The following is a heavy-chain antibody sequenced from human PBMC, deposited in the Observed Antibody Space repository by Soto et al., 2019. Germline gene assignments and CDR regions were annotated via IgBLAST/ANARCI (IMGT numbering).Heavy chain of an antibody. CDR3: RITIFGGAPGDGFDI. V-gene: IGHV4-39*01. CDR1: AGSISSSSYY. CDR2: IYYSGST. J-gene: IGHJ3*02. D-gene: IGHD3-3*01. Sequence: SETLSLTCSVSAGSISSSSYYWGWIRQPPGKGLEWIGSIYYSGSTYYNPSLKSRVTMSVDTSKNQFSLKLSSVTAADTAVYYSRITIFGGAPGDGFDIWGQGTMVTVSS.